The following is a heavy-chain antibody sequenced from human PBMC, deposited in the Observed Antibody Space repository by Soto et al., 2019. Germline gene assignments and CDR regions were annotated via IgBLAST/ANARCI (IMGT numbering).Heavy chain of an antibody. CDR2: ISAYNGDT. CDR1: GYTFNTYG. D-gene: IGHD1-26*01. J-gene: IGHJ4*02. V-gene: IGHV1-18*04. Sequence: SAKVSCKASGYTFNTYGVSWVRQAPGQGLEWMGRISAYNGDTNYAQKLQGRLTMTTDTSTRTAYMELRSLRSDDTAVYYCASHPVSGSLHFDSWGQGTLVTVSS. CDR3: ASHPVSGSLHFDS.